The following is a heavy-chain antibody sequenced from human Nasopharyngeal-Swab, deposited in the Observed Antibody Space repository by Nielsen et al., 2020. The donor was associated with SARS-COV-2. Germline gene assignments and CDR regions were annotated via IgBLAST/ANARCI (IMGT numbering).Heavy chain of an antibody. CDR1: GFTFDDYA. CDR2: ISWNSGST. D-gene: IGHD6-13*01. J-gene: IGHJ6*02. V-gene: IGHV3-9*01. CDR3: ARYRRIAAADRYYYYGMDV. Sequence: SLKISCEASGFTFDDYAMHWVRQAPGKGLKWVSGISWNSGSTGYADSVKGRFTISRDNDKNSLYLQMNSLRAEDTAVYYCARYRRIAAADRYYYYGMDVWGQGTTVTVSS.